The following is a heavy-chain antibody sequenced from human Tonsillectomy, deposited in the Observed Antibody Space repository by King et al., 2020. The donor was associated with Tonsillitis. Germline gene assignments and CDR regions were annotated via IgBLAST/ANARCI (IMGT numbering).Heavy chain of an antibody. D-gene: IGHD4-17*01. V-gene: IGHV3-33*08. CDR3: ARDATTVTNGEFDY. J-gene: IGHJ4*02. Sequence: VQLVESGGGVVQPGRSLRLSCAASGFTFSRYGMHWVRQAPGKGLEWVALIWYDGSNKYEADSVKGRFTISRDNSKNTLYLQMNSLRAEDTAVYYCARDATTVTNGEFDYWGQGTLVTVSA. CDR2: IWYDGSNK. CDR1: GFTFSRYG.